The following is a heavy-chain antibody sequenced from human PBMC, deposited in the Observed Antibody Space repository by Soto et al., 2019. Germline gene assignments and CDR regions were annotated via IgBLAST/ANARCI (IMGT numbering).Heavy chain of an antibody. V-gene: IGHV3-48*02. J-gene: IGHJ6*02. CDR3: ARDSGCSGGSCYDYGMDV. D-gene: IGHD2-15*01. CDR1: GFTFSGYS. Sequence: EVQLVESGGGLVQPGGSLRLSCAASGFTFSGYSMNWVRQAPGKGLEWVSYISSSSRTIYYADSVKGRFTISRDNAXXSXXLQMNSLRDEDTAVYYCARDSGCSGGSCYDYGMDVWGQGTTVTVSS. CDR2: ISSSSRTI.